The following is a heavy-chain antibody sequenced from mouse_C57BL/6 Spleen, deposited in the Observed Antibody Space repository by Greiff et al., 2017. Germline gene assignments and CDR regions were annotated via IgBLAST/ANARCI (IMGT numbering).Heavy chain of an antibody. Sequence: DVMLVESGGGLVKPGGSLKLSCAASGFTFSSYAMSWVRQTPEKRLEWVATISDGGSYTYYPDNVKGRFTISRDNAKNNLYLQMSHLKSEDTAMYYCARDRDYGSRRAMDYWGQGTSVTVSS. CDR2: ISDGGSYT. J-gene: IGHJ4*01. CDR1: GFTFSSYA. CDR3: ARDRDYGSRRAMDY. V-gene: IGHV5-4*01. D-gene: IGHD1-1*01.